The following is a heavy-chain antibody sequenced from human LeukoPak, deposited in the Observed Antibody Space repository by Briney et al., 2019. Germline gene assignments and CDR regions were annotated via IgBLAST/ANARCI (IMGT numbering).Heavy chain of an antibody. CDR3: AALAIITFSTSDP. Sequence: QSGGSLRLSCAASGFTFSSYAMSWVRQAPGKGLEWVSAISGSGGSTYYADSVRGRFTTSRDNSKNTLYLQMKSLRTEDTAVYYCAALAIITFSTSDPWGQGTLVTVSS. CDR1: GFTFSSYA. J-gene: IGHJ5*02. D-gene: IGHD3-22*01. CDR2: ISGSGGST. V-gene: IGHV3-23*01.